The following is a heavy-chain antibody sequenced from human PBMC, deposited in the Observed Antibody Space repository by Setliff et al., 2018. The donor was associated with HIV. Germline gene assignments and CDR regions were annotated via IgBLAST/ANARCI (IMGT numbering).Heavy chain of an antibody. Sequence: SETLSLTCAVYGGSFSGYYWSWIRQPPGKGLEWIGEINHSGNTNYNPSLKSRVTLSVDTSKNQFSLKVTSVTAADTAVYYCAREIQFSATTYYYYYMDDWGRGTTVTVSS. CDR2: INHSGNT. V-gene: IGHV4-34*01. CDR3: AREIQFSATTYYYYYMDD. J-gene: IGHJ6*03. CDR1: GGSFSGYY. D-gene: IGHD5-18*01.